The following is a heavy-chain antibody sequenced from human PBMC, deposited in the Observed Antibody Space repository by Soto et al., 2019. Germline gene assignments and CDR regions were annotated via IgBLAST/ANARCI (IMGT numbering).Heavy chain of an antibody. D-gene: IGHD3-16*01. CDR1: GFMFKSYV. J-gene: IGHJ4*02. V-gene: IGHV3-30*19. CDR2: TSYDGNHK. Sequence: QLHLVESGGGVVQPGTSLRLSCTASGFMFKSYVMHWVRQAPGKGLEWVALTSYDGNHKYYGDSVKGRFTVSRDKSKNTLHLQMDSRRPEDTALYYCARWGTTGEFDLWGQGTLVSVSS. CDR3: ARWGTTGEFDL.